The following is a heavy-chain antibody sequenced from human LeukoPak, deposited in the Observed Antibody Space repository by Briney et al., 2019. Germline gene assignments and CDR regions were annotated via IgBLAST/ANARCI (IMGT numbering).Heavy chain of an antibody. Sequence: SVKVSCKASGGTFSSYTISWLRQAPGQGLEWMGRIITILGIANYAQKFQGRVTITADKSTSTAYMELSSLRSEDTAVYYCANVAGYCSTTSCYTYFQHWGQGTLVTVSS. CDR3: ANVAGYCSTTSCYTYFQH. CDR2: IITILGIA. CDR1: GGTFSSYT. D-gene: IGHD2-2*02. J-gene: IGHJ1*01. V-gene: IGHV1-69*02.